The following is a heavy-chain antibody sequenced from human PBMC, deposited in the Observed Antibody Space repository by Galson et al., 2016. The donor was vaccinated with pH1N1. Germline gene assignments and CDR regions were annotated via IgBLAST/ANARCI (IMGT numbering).Heavy chain of an antibody. V-gene: IGHV3-7*01. D-gene: IGHD3-10*01. J-gene: IGHJ4*02. CDR1: EFTFSTYW. CDR2: IKPDGSEI. Sequence: SLRLSCAASEFTFSTYWMNWARQAPGEGLEWVANIKPDGSEIYYVDSVRGRFTISRDNAKKSVFLQMNGLRADDTAVYYCAAGRDGAGFDSWGQGTLVTVSS. CDR3: AAGRDGAGFDS.